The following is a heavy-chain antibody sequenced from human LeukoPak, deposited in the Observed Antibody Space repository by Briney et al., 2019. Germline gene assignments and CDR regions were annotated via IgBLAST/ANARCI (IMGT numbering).Heavy chain of an antibody. CDR1: GGTFSSYA. CDR3: ARDRSGSYYYFQNWFDP. Sequence: ASVKASCKASGGTFSSYAISWVRQAPGQGLEWMGIINPSGGSTSYAQKFQGRVTMTRDMSTSTVYMELSSLRSEDTAVYYCARDRSGSYYYFQNWFDPWGQGTLVTVSS. D-gene: IGHD1-26*01. CDR2: INPSGGST. J-gene: IGHJ5*02. V-gene: IGHV1-46*01.